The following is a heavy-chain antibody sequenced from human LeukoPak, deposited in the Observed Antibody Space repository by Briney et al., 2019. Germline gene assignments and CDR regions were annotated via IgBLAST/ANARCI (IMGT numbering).Heavy chain of an antibody. D-gene: IGHD3-3*01. CDR3: ARARTIFGVVNFDY. V-gene: IGHV1-18*01. J-gene: IGHJ4*02. Sequence: GASVKVSCKASGYTFTGYGISWVRQAPGQGLEWMGWISAYNGNTNYAQKLQGRVTMTTDTSTSTAYMELRSLRSDDTAVYYCARARTIFGVVNFDYWGQGTLVTVSS. CDR2: ISAYNGNT. CDR1: GYTFTGYG.